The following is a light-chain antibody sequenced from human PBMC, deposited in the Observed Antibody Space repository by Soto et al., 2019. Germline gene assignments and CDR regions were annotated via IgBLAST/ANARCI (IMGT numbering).Light chain of an antibody. CDR1: QSVSSN. CDR3: QQYNNWPPERT. CDR2: GAS. V-gene: IGKV3D-15*01. Sequence: EIVLTPSPGTLSLSPGERAPLSCRASQSVSSNLAWYQQKPGQAPRLLIYGASTRATGIPARFSGSGSGTEFTLTISSLQSEAFAVYYCQQYNNWPPERTVGQGTKVDIK. J-gene: IGKJ1*01.